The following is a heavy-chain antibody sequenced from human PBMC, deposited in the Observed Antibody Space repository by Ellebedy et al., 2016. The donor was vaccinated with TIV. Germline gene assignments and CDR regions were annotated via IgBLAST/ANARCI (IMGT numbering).Heavy chain of an antibody. CDR3: ARGLTGPTWHSYGLDV. V-gene: IGHV1-69*13. CDR1: GGTFNTYA. J-gene: IGHJ6*02. CDR2: IIPVFGTP. Sequence: SVKVSXKASGGTFNTYAIHWVRQAPGQGLEWIGGIIPVFGTPTYAEKFQGRVFVSADDSTDTTFLDMTGLRSDDTAVYFCARGLTGPTWHSYGLDVWGQGTTVIVSS.